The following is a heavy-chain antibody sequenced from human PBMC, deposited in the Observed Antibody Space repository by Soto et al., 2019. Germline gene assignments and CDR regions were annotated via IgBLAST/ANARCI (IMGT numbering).Heavy chain of an antibody. Sequence: EVQVFESGGGLVQPGGSLRLSCAASGFSFSDYSMAWVRQTPEKGLEWVSGMSIGGEKTFYIDAVMGRFIVSRDSSWETVYFQMNRMRVEDTAVYYCARWNGYGDLWGQGTLVTVSS. V-gene: IGHV3-23*01. CDR1: GFSFSDYS. CDR2: MSIGGEKT. D-gene: IGHD1-1*01. J-gene: IGHJ4*02. CDR3: ARWNGYGDL.